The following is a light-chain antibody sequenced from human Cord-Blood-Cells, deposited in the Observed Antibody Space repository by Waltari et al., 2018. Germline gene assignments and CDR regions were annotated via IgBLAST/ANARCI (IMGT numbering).Light chain of an antibody. CDR2: DVS. Sequence: QSALTQPRSVSGSPGQSVTISCTGTSSDAGGYNYVSWYQQHPGKAPKLMIYDVSKRPSGVPDLFSGSKSGNTASLTISGLQAEDEADYYCCSYAGSYTYVFGGGTKLTVL. J-gene: IGLJ2*01. V-gene: IGLV2-11*01. CDR1: SSDAGGYNY. CDR3: CSYAGSYTYV.